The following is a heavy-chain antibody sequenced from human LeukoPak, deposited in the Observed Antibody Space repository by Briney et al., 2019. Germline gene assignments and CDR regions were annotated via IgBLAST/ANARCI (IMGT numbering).Heavy chain of an antibody. J-gene: IGHJ4*02. CDR2: INPNSGGT. Sequence: GASVKVSCKASGYTFTGYYMHWVRQAPGQGLEWMGWINPNSGGTNYAQKFQGRVTMTRDTSISTAYMELSRLRSDDTAVYYCARGTAELYSSGWYGNDYWGQGTLVTVSS. CDR3: ARGTAELYSSGWYGNDY. CDR1: GYTFTGYY. V-gene: IGHV1-2*02. D-gene: IGHD6-19*01.